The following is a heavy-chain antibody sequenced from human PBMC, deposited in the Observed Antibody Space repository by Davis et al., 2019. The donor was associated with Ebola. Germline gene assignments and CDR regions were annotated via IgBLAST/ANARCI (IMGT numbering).Heavy chain of an antibody. D-gene: IGHD3-3*01. V-gene: IGHV1-3*01. CDR2: INAGNGNT. J-gene: IGHJ4*02. CDR1: GYTFTSYG. CDR3: ARVPYYDFWSGYCFDY. Sequence: AASVKVSCKASGYTFTSYGISWVRQAPGQRLEWMGWINAGNGNTKYSQKFQGRVTITRDTSASTAYMELSSLRSEDTAVYYCARVPYYDFWSGYCFDYWGQGTLVTVSS.